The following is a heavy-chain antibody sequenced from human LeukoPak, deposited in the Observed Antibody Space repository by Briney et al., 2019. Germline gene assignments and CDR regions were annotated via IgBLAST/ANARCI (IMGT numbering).Heavy chain of an antibody. D-gene: IGHD5-12*01. CDR3: AVKGGYNDWDAPFDY. CDR2: INGDGSST. V-gene: IGHV3-74*01. CDR1: GFTFSSYW. Sequence: GGSLRLSCAASGFTFSSYWMHWVRQAPGKGLVWVSRINGDGSSTTYADSVKGRFTISRDNAKKALYLQMNSLGAEDTAVYYCAVKGGYNDWDAPFDYWGQGTLVTVSS. J-gene: IGHJ4*02.